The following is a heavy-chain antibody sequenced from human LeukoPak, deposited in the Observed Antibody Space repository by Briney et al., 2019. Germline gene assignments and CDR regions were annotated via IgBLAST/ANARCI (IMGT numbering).Heavy chain of an antibody. CDR2: INPNSGGT. J-gene: IGHJ5*02. Sequence: GASVKVSCKASGYTFTGYYMHWVRQAPGQGLEWMGWINPNSGGTNYAQKFQGWVTMTRDTSISTAYMELSRLRSDDTAVYYCASGASGSYSPFDPWGQGTLVTVSS. V-gene: IGHV1-2*04. CDR3: ASGASGSYSPFDP. D-gene: IGHD1-26*01. CDR1: GYTFTGYY.